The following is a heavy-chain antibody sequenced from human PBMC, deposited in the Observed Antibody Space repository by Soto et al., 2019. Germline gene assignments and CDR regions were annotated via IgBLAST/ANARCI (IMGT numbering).Heavy chain of an antibody. CDR3: ARHLGYCSGGNCYAFAFDI. J-gene: IGHJ3*02. CDR2: ISPYNGNT. CDR1: GYTFTSYA. Sequence: ASVKVSCKASGYTFTSYAMHWVRQAPGQRLEWMGWISPYNGNTNYAQKFQGRVTMTTDTSTSTAYLELRSLRSDDTAVYYCARHLGYCSGGNCYAFAFDIWGQGTMVTVSS. D-gene: IGHD2-15*01. V-gene: IGHV1-18*01.